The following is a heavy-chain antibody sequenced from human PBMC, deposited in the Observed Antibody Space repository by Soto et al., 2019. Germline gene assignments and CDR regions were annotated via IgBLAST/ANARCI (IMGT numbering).Heavy chain of an antibody. Sequence: EVQLVESGGGLVQPGGSLRLSCAASGFTFSDHYMDWVRQAPGKGLEWVGRTRNKANSYTTEYAASVKGRFTISRDDSKNSLYLQMNSLKTEDTAVYYCAKCGGLLDPYPYYYYMDVWGKGTTVTVSS. V-gene: IGHV3-72*01. J-gene: IGHJ6*03. CDR2: TRNKANSYTT. D-gene: IGHD3-3*01. CDR3: AKCGGLLDPYPYYYYMDV. CDR1: GFTFSDHY.